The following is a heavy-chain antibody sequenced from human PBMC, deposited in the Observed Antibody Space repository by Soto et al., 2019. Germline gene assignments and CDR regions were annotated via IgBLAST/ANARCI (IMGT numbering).Heavy chain of an antibody. J-gene: IGHJ3*02. CDR2: IIPIFGTA. V-gene: IGHV1-69*01. D-gene: IGHD1-7*01. CDR3: ARDMRATTWTDGGAFDI. CDR1: GGTFSSYA. Sequence: QVQLVQSGAEVKKPGPSVKVSCKASGGTFSSYAISWVRQAPGQGLEWMGGIIPIFGTANYAQKFQGRVTITADESTSTAYMELSSLRSEDTAVYYCARDMRATTWTDGGAFDIWGQGTMVTVSS.